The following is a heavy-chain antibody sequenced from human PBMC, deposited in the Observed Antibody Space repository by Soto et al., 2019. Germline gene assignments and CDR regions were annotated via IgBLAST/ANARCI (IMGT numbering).Heavy chain of an antibody. CDR3: ARGFGYCSGGSCYNWFDP. CDR1: GGSISSSNW. D-gene: IGHD2-15*01. CDR2: IYHSGST. Sequence: SETLSLTCAVSGGSISSSNWWSWVRQPPGKGLEWIGEIYHSGSTNYNPSLKSRVTISVDTSKNQFSLKLSSVTAADTAVYYCARGFGYCSGGSCYNWFDPWGQGTLVTVSS. V-gene: IGHV4-4*02. J-gene: IGHJ5*02.